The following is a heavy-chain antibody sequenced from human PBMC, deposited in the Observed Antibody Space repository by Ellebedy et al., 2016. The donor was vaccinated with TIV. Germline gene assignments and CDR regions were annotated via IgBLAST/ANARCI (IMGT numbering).Heavy chain of an antibody. CDR2: ISSRSTTI. CDR3: ARTRGYNYGYSDY. CDR1: GFTFSSYS. D-gene: IGHD5-18*01. V-gene: IGHV3-48*04. J-gene: IGHJ4*02. Sequence: GESLKISCAASGFTFSSYSMNWVRQAPGKGLEWVSYISSRSTTIDYADSVKGRFTISRDDAKNSLSLHMNSLRAEDTAVYNCARTRGYNYGYSDYWGQGTLVTVSS.